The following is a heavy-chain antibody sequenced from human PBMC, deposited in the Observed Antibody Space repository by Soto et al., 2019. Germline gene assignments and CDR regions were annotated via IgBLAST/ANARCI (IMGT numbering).Heavy chain of an antibody. CDR2: IYYSGST. CDR3: ARVWGGAFDI. Sequence: XXTLSLACTVSGGSISSYYWRWIRQPPGKGLEWIGYIYYSGSTNYNPSLKSRVTISVDTSKNQFSLKLSSVTAADTAVYYCARVWGGAFDIWGQGTMVTVSS. D-gene: IGHD3-10*01. V-gene: IGHV4-59*01. CDR1: GGSISSYY. J-gene: IGHJ3*02.